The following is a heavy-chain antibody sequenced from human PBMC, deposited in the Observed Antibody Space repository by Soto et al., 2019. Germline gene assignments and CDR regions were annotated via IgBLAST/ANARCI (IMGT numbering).Heavy chain of an antibody. V-gene: IGHV4-59*13. CDR1: GSSISPSY. D-gene: IGHD4-17*01. Sequence: SETLSLTCTVSGSSISPSYWSWIRQRPGRGLELIVYIYYTGSTKYNPTLKSRVTLSLGTSRNQLSLKLSSVTVADTAVYFCTRVGGYYGDYPNFDYWGPGTLVTV. CDR2: IYYTGST. CDR3: TRVGGYYGDYPNFDY. J-gene: IGHJ4*02.